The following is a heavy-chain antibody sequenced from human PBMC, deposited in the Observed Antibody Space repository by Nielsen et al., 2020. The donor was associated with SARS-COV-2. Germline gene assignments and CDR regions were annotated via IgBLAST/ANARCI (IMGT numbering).Heavy chain of an antibody. CDR2: IYYSGST. Sequence: SETLSLTCTVSGGSVSSGSYYWSWIRQPPGKGLEWIGYIYYSGSTNYNPSLKSRVTISVDTSKNQFSLKLSSVTAADTAVYYCARDDYGDYGGGYYYYGMDVWGQGTTVTVSS. CDR1: GGSVSSGSYY. D-gene: IGHD4-17*01. J-gene: IGHJ6*02. V-gene: IGHV4-61*01. CDR3: ARDDYGDYGGGYYYYGMDV.